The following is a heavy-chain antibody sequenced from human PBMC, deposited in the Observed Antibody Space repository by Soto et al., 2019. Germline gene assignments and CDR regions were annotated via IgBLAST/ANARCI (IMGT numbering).Heavy chain of an antibody. J-gene: IGHJ4*02. CDR1: GGSFSGYY. Sequence: SETLSLTCAVYGGSFSGYYWSWIRQPPGKGLEWIGEINHSGSTNYNPSLKSRVTISVDTSKNQFSLKLSSVTAADTAVYYCARGRYSGYDYDYWGQGTLVTVSS. D-gene: IGHD5-12*01. V-gene: IGHV4-34*01. CDR3: ARGRYSGYDYDY. CDR2: INHSGST.